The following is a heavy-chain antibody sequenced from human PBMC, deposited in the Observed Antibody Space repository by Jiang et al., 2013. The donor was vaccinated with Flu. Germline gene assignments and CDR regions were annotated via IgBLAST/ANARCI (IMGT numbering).Heavy chain of an antibody. CDR3: ARIADPLGEQNYFDY. J-gene: IGHJ4*02. CDR2: IYPGDSDT. Sequence: GAEVKKPGESLKISCKGSGYSFTSYWIGWVRQMPGKGLEWMGIIYPGDSDTRYSPSFQGQVTISADKSISTAYLQWSSLKASDTAMYYCARIADPLGEQNYFDYWGQGTLVTVSS. CDR1: GYSFTSYW. D-gene: IGHD1/OR15-1a*01. V-gene: IGHV5-51*03.